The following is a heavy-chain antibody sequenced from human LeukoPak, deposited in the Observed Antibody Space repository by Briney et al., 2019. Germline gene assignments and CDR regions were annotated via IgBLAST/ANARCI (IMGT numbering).Heavy chain of an antibody. J-gene: IGHJ4*02. CDR2: IYCSGST. CDR3: ARRSYYDFWSGYYFDY. Sequence: SETLSLTCTVSGGSISSYYWSWIRQPPGKGLEWIGYIYCSGSTNYNPSLKSRVTISVDTSKNQFSLKLSSVTAADTAVYYCARRSYYDFWSGYYFDYWGQGTLVTVSS. CDR1: GGSISSYY. V-gene: IGHV4-59*01. D-gene: IGHD3-3*01.